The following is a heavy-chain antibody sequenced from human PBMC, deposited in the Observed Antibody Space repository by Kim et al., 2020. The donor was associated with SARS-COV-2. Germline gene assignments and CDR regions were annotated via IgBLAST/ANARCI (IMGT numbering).Heavy chain of an antibody. V-gene: IGHV3-30*07. J-gene: IGHJ6*03. D-gene: IGHD2-2*01. Sequence: VKGRYTISRDNSKNTLYLQMNSLRADDTAVYFCARGRFCSSSNCYSYMDVWGKGTTVIVSS. CDR3: ARGRFCSSSNCYSYMDV.